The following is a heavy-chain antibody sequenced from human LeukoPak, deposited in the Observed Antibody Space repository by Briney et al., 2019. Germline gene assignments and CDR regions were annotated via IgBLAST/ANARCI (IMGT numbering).Heavy chain of an antibody. J-gene: IGHJ4*02. CDR2: ISAYNGNT. V-gene: IGHV1-18*01. D-gene: IGHD6-13*01. Sequence: GASVKVSCKASGYTFTSYGISWVRQAPGQGLEWMGWISAYNGNTNHAQKLQGRVTMTTDTSTSTAYMELRSLRSDDTAVYYCARGREYSSSWHFDYWGQGTLVTVSS. CDR1: GYTFTSYG. CDR3: ARGREYSSSWHFDY.